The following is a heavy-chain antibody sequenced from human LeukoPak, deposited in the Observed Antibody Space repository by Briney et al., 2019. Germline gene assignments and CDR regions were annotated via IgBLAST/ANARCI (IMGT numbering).Heavy chain of an antibody. CDR1: GFTFSSYS. CDR3: ATYPSTANKN. Sequence: KSGGSLRLSCAASGFTFSSYSMNWVRQAPGKGLEWVSSFSSSSSYIYYADSVKGGFTISRDNAKNSLYLQMNSQEAAETDVYYGATYPSTANKNWGQGTLVTVSS. CDR2: FSSSSSYI. D-gene: IGHD4-17*01. J-gene: IGHJ4*02. V-gene: IGHV3-21*01.